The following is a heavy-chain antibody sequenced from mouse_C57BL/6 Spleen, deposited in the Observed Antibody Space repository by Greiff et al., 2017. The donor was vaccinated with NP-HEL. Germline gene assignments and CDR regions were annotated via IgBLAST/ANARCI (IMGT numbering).Heavy chain of an antibody. Sequence: VQLQQPGTELVKPGASVKLSCKASGYTFTSYWMHWVKRRPGQGLEWIGNINPSNGGTNYNEKFKSKATLTVDKSSSTAYMQLSSLTSEDSAVYYCARLDYYGGYFDVWGTGTTVTVSS. D-gene: IGHD1-1*01. V-gene: IGHV1-53*01. CDR3: ARLDYYGGYFDV. J-gene: IGHJ1*03. CDR2: INPSNGGT. CDR1: GYTFTSYW.